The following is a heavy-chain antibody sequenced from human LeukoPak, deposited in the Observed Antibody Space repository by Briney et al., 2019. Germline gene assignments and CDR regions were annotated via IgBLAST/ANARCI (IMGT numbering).Heavy chain of an antibody. V-gene: IGHV4-39*01. J-gene: IGHJ6*03. CDR2: IYYSGST. Sequence: SETLSLTCTVSGGSISSSSYYWGWIRQPPGKGLEWIGSIYYSGSTYYNPSLKSRVTISVDTSKNQFSLKLSSVTAADTAVYYCASPRKFGGPTYYYYYMDVWGKGTTVTVSS. CDR3: ASPRKFGGPTYYYYYMDV. D-gene: IGHD3-10*01. CDR1: GGSISSSSYY.